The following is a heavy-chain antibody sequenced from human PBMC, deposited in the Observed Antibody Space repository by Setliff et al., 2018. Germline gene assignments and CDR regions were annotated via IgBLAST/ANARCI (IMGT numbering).Heavy chain of an antibody. CDR2: VFHTGST. D-gene: IGHD4-17*01. V-gene: IGHV4-59*11. CDR1: SGSIGSHY. CDR3: ARAPPSVPYGDYGPRQYFDL. J-gene: IGHJ2*01. Sequence: PSETLSLTCSVSSGSIGSHYWNWMRQPPGKGLEWIGHVFHTGSTKYNPSLRSRVTISVDTSENYFSLGLTSVTAADTAVYYCARAPPSVPYGDYGPRQYFDLWGRGSLVTVSS.